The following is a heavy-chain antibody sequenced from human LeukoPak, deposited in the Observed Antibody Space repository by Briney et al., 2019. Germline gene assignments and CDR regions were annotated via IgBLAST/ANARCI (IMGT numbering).Heavy chain of an antibody. Sequence: GGSLRLSCAASGFSFSSYAMNWVRQAPGKGLEWVSLISGTGGSTYYADSVRGRFTISRDNSKNTLYLQMNSLRAEDTAVYYCAKGLNIAAAGTYYYYGMDVWGQGTTVIVSS. V-gene: IGHV3-23*01. CDR3: AKGLNIAAAGTYYYYGMDV. J-gene: IGHJ6*02. CDR2: ISGTGGST. CDR1: GFSFSSYA. D-gene: IGHD6-13*01.